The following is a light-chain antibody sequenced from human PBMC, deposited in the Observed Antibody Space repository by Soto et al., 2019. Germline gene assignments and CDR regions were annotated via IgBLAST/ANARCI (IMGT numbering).Light chain of an antibody. CDR1: SSDIGGYNY. CDR2: EVN. J-gene: IGLJ3*02. Sequence: QSALTQPASVSGSPGQSITVSCTGTSSDIGGYNYVSWYQHHPGKAPQLIIYEVNLRPSGVSDRFSASKSGDTASLTISGLQAGDEADYYCAAWDDSLSGWVFGGGTKLTVL. V-gene: IGLV2-14*01. CDR3: AAWDDSLSGWV.